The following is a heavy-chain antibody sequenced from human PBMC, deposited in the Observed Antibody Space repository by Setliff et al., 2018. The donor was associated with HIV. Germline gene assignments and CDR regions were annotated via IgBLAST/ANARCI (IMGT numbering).Heavy chain of an antibody. CDR3: ARDQGVWDYGGKILLREHFQD. Sequence: GASVKVSCKASGGTFSNFAISWVRQAPGQGLEWMGGIIPIFGTAKYEQKFQGRVTVTADESSNTAYMELRNLRSEDTAVYYCARDQGVWDYGGKILLREHFQDWGQGTLVTVSS. CDR1: GGTFSNFA. J-gene: IGHJ1*01. V-gene: IGHV1-69*13. D-gene: IGHD4-17*01. CDR2: IIPIFGTA.